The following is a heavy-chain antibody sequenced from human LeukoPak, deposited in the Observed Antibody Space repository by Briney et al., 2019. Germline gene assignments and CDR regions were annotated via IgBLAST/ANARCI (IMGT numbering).Heavy chain of an antibody. CDR3: ASQKGAFSDSSGNY. CDR2: ISASGGSA. J-gene: IGHJ4*02. V-gene: IGHV3-23*01. CDR1: GFAFTTYA. Sequence: GGSLRLSCAASGFAFTTYAMSWVRQAPGKGLKLVSSISASGGSAYYADSVKGRFTISRDNSRNTVYLQMNSLRAEDTAVYFWASQKGAFSDSSGNYWSQGTLVTVSS. D-gene: IGHD3-22*01.